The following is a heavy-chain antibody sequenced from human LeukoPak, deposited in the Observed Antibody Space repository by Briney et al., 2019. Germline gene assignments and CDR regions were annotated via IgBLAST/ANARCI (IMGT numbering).Heavy chain of an antibody. J-gene: IGHJ4*02. CDR1: GYTLTELS. Sequence: GASVKVSCKVSGYTLTELSMHWVRQAPGQGLEWMGGIIPIFGTANYAQKFQGRVTITADESTSTAYMELSSLRSEDTAVYYCAILGGHYDFWSGYFRSDGGVDYWGQGTLVTVSS. CDR3: AILGGHYDFWSGYFRSDGGVDY. CDR2: IIPIFGTA. D-gene: IGHD3-3*01. V-gene: IGHV1-69*13.